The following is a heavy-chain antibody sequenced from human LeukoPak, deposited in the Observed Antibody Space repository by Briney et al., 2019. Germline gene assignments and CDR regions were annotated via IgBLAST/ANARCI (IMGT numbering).Heavy chain of an antibody. J-gene: IGHJ4*02. V-gene: IGHV4-4*07. CDR2: IYITGSA. D-gene: IGHD1-26*01. CDR3: ARDLFYSGNYDNID. CDR1: GGSISSYY. Sequence: PSETLSLTCTVSGGSISSYYWAWIRQPAGKGLEWIGRIYITGSANYNPSLKSRVTMSVDTSKNQFSLKLSSVTAADTAVYYCARDLFYSGNYDNIDWGQGTLVTVSS.